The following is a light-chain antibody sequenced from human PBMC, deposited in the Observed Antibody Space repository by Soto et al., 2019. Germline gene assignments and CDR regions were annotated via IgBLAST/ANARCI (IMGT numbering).Light chain of an antibody. V-gene: IGLV2-8*01. CDR1: SSDVGAYNY. CDR3: NSYAGSNNVV. Sequence: QSALTKPPSASGSPGQSVTISCTGTSSDVGAYNYVSWYQQHPGKAPKLMIYEVSKRPSGVPDRFSGSKSGNTASLTVSGLQAEDEADYYCNSYAGSNNVVFGGGTKLTVL. J-gene: IGLJ2*01. CDR2: EVS.